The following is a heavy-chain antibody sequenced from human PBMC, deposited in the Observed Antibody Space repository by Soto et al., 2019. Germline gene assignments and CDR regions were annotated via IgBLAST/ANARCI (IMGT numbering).Heavy chain of an antibody. CDR2: IKQDGSEK. Sequence: EVQLVESGGGLVQPGGSLRLSCAASGFTFSSYWMSWVRQAPGKGLEWVANIKQDGSEKYYGDSVKGRFTISRDNAKNSLYLQMNSLRAEDTAVYYCARDGRYYYDSSGFDYWGQGTLVTVSS. CDR3: ARDGRYYYDSSGFDY. D-gene: IGHD3-22*01. V-gene: IGHV3-7*05. CDR1: GFTFSSYW. J-gene: IGHJ4*02.